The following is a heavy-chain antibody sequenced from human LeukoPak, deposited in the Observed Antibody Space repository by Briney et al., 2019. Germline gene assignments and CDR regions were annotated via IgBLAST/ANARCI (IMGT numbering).Heavy chain of an antibody. Sequence: GGSLRLSCAASGFTFSSYSMNWVRQAPGKGLEWVSSISSSSSNIYYADSVKGRFTISRDNAKNSLYLQMNSLRAEDTAVYYCASGRYCSGGSCYMDYWGQGTLVTVSS. V-gene: IGHV3-21*01. CDR2: ISSSSSNI. CDR1: GFTFSSYS. D-gene: IGHD2-15*01. CDR3: ASGRYCSGGSCYMDY. J-gene: IGHJ4*02.